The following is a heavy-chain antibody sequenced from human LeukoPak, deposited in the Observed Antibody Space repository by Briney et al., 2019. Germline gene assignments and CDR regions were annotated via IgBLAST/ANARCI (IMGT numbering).Heavy chain of an antibody. Sequence: SETLSLTCTVSGGSIYSGTFYWGWIRQPPGKGLEWIGSMYYSGGTYYNPTLKSRVTISVDTSKNQFSLKLSSVTAADTAVYYCARLTDSGYSSGWYVLNYYGMDVWGQGTTVTVSS. D-gene: IGHD6-19*01. CDR3: ARLTDSGYSSGWYVLNYYGMDV. J-gene: IGHJ6*02. V-gene: IGHV4-39*07. CDR1: GGSIYSGTFY. CDR2: MYYSGGT.